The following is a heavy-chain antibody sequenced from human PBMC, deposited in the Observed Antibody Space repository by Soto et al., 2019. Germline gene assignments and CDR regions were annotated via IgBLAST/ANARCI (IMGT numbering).Heavy chain of an antibody. CDR2: IIPMYGPA. V-gene: IGHV1-69*01. CDR3: ARVTSMVRGVIDNWFAP. D-gene: IGHD3-10*01. CDR1: GGTFSSYA. Sequence: QVPLVQSGAEVKKPGSSVTVSCKASGGTFSSYAIHWVRQAPGQGLEWMGGIIPMYGPAKYAQRFQGRVTIPADESTTTVYMELTSLTSQDTAVYYCARVTSMVRGVIDNWFAPWGHGTLVTVSS. J-gene: IGHJ5*02.